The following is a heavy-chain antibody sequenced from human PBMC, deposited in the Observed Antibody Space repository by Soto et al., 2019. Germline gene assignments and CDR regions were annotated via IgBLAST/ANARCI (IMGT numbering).Heavy chain of an antibody. Sequence: GGSLRLSCAASGFTFGSYSMNWVRQAPGKGLEWVSSISSSSSYIYYADSVKGRFTISRDNAKNSLYLQMNSLRAEDTAVYYCARVSGSSQFDYWGQGTLVTVSS. J-gene: IGHJ4*02. V-gene: IGHV3-21*01. CDR1: GFTFGSYS. CDR3: ARVSGSSQFDY. D-gene: IGHD6-13*01. CDR2: ISSSSSYI.